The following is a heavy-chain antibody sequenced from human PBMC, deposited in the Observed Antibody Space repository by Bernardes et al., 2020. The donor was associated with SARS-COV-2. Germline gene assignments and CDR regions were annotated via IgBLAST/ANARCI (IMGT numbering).Heavy chain of an antibody. Sequence: GGSLRPPRAAPGFTLSSYAMSWVRPAPGEGVEWGLAITVSGGGTYYADSVKGRFTISRDNSKNTLYLQMNNLRAEDTAVYYCAKDSPTTRVVTAILDYWGQGTLVTVSS. CDR3: AKDSPTTRVVTAILDY. V-gene: IGHV3-23*01. CDR2: ITVSGGGT. D-gene: IGHD2-21*02. CDR1: GFTLSSYA. J-gene: IGHJ4*02.